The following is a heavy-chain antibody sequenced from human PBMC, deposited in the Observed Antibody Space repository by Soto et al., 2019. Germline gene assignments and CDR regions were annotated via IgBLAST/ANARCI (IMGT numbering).Heavy chain of an antibody. D-gene: IGHD2-8*02. CDR3: TGEVASGY. CDR1: GFTVSTYG. Sequence: QVQLVESGGGVVQPGRSLRLSCAVSGFTVSTYGMHWVRQAPGKGLEWVAVISRDGGNKYYADSVKGRFTISRDNSRNQLFLEMNSLRGDDMAVYYCTGEVASGYWGQGTLVTVSS. V-gene: IGHV3-30*03. CDR2: ISRDGGNK. J-gene: IGHJ4*02.